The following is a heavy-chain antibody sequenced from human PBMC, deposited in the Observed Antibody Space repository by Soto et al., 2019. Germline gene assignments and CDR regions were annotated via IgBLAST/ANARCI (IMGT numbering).Heavy chain of an antibody. V-gene: IGHV4-61*01. J-gene: IGHJ4*02. CDR3: ARDHHSYYDTSGYYPYFDF. Sequence: ETLSLTCTVSGGSVNTAPYHWSWIRQSPRNGLEWIGNIYYTGSTNYNPSFESRVAISLDTSNNQFSLRLTSLTAADTAAYFCARDHHSYYDTSGYYPYFDFWGQGTLVTVSS. CDR2: IYYTGST. CDR1: GGSVNTAPYH. D-gene: IGHD3-22*01.